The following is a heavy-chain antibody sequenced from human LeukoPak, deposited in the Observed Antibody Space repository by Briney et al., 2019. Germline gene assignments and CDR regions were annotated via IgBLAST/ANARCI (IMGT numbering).Heavy chain of an antibody. V-gene: IGHV3-23*01. CDR2: ITGGGGST. CDR3: AKDRNSKYHYQYMDV. Sequence: GGSLRLSCAASGFTFSSYAMSWVRHAPGKGLEWVSAITGGGGSTYYADSVKGRFTISRDNSKNTLYLQMNSLRAEDTAVYYCAKDRNSKYHYQYMDVWGKGTTVTVSS. J-gene: IGHJ6*03. D-gene: IGHD2/OR15-2a*01. CDR1: GFTFSSYA.